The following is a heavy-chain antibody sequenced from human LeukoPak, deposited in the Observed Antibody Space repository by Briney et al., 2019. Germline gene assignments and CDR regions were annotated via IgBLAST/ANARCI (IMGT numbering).Heavy chain of an antibody. D-gene: IGHD3-22*01. CDR1: GFTFSSYA. J-gene: IGHJ3*02. Sequence: GGSLRLSCAASGFTFSSYAMSWVRQAPGKGLEWVSSISSSSSYIYYADSVKGRFTISRDNAKNSLYLQMNSLRAEDTAVYYCARDQDYYDSSGYYIADAFDIWGQGTMVTVSS. CDR3: ARDQDYYDSSGYYIADAFDI. V-gene: IGHV3-21*01. CDR2: ISSSSSYI.